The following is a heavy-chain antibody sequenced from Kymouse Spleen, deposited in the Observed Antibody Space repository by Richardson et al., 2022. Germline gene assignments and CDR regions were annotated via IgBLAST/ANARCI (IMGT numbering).Heavy chain of an antibody. CDR2: ISWNSGSI. Sequence: EVQLVESGGGLVQPGRSLRLSCAASGFTFDDYAMHWVRQAPGKGLEWVSGISWNSGSIGYADSVKGRFTISRDNAKNSLYLQMNSLRAEDTALYYCAKMGYYGSGSYYYYGMDVWGQGTTVTVSS. CDR1: GFTFDDYA. CDR3: AKMGYYGSGSYYYYGMDV. D-gene: IGHD3-10*01. V-gene: IGHV3-9*01. J-gene: IGHJ6*02.